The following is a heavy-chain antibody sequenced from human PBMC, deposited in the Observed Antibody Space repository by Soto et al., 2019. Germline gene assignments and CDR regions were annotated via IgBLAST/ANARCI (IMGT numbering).Heavy chain of an antibody. CDR1: GGSISSSNW. D-gene: IGHD3-10*01. J-gene: IGHJ4*02. Sequence: PSETLSLTCAVSGGSISSSNWWSWVRQPPGKGLEWIGEIYHSGSTNYNPSLKSRVTISVDKSKNQFSLKLSSVTAADTAVYYCARGGGRYGSGSYWALDYWGQGTLVTVSS. CDR2: IYHSGST. V-gene: IGHV4-4*02. CDR3: ARGGGRYGSGSYWALDY.